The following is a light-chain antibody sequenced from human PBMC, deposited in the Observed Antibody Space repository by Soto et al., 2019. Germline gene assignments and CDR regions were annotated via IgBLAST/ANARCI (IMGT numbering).Light chain of an antibody. CDR3: QPYGSSPLT. CDR2: AAS. CDR1: QSITHNW. V-gene: IGKV3-20*01. Sequence: EIVLTQSPGTLSLSPGDRATISCRPGQSITHNWLAWYQQRPGQPPKLLIYAASGRATGIPGRFSGSGSGTDFALVISALEPEDFAVYYCQPYGSSPLTFGGGTKV. J-gene: IGKJ4*01.